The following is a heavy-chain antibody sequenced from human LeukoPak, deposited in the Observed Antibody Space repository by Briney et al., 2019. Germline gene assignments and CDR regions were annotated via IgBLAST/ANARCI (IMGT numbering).Heavy chain of an antibody. CDR1: GFTFSSYA. Sequence: GRSLRLSCAASGFTFSSYAMHWVRQAPGKGLEWVAVISYDGSNKYYADSVKGRFTISRDNSKNTLYLQMNSLRAEDTAVYYCASHPRGSGSIGYWGQGTLVTVSS. CDR2: ISYDGSNK. V-gene: IGHV3-30-3*01. J-gene: IGHJ4*02. CDR3: ASHPRGSGSIGY. D-gene: IGHD3-3*01.